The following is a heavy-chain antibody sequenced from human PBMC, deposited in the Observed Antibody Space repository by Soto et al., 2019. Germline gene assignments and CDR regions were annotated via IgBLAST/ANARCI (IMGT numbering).Heavy chain of an antibody. CDR3: ATAGQQQLVYDYYYGMDV. V-gene: IGHV3-30*03. J-gene: IGHJ6*02. Sequence: VQLVESGGGLVQPGGSLRLSCAASGFTFSTYSMNWVRQAPGKGLEWVAVISYDGSNKYYADSVKGRFTISRDNSKNTLYLQMNSLRAEDTAVYYCATAGQQQLVYDYYYGMDVWGQGTTVTVSS. CDR1: GFTFSTYS. D-gene: IGHD6-13*01. CDR2: ISYDGSNK.